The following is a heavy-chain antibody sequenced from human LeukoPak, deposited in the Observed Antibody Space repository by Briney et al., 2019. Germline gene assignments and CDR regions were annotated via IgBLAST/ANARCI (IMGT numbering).Heavy chain of an antibody. CDR1: GFTFSSYG. V-gene: IGHV3-33*08. D-gene: IGHD1-1*01. Sequence: GGPLRLSCAASGFTFSSYGMHWVRQAPGKGLEWAAFIYYDGSNIYYADYVKGRFTISRDISKNTLYLQMDSLRAEDTAIYYCARDWKTNSFDYWGQGTLVTVSS. CDR3: ARDWKTNSFDY. CDR2: IYYDGSNI. J-gene: IGHJ4*02.